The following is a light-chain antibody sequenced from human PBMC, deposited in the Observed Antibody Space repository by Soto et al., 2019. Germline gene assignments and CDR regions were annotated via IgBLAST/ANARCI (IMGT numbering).Light chain of an antibody. CDR2: GAS. J-gene: IGKJ5*01. Sequence: EIVLPQSPGTLSLSPGERAPLSCLASQSVSSRLAWYQQRPGQAPRLLISGASSRATGIPDRFSGSGSGTDFTLTISRLEPEDFALYYCHQYGYSPITFGQGTRLEI. CDR3: HQYGYSPIT. V-gene: IGKV3-20*01. CDR1: QSVSSR.